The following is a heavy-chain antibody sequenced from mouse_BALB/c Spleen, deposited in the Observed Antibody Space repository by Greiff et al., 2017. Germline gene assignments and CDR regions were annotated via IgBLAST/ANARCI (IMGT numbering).Heavy chain of an antibody. D-gene: IGHD2-14*01. Sequence: QVQLKQSGAELAKPGASVKMSCKASGYTFTSYWMHWVKQRPGQGLEWIGYINPSTGYTEYNQKFKDKATLTADKSSSTAYMQLSSLTSEDSAVYYCALYRYERFAYWGQGTLVTVSA. J-gene: IGHJ3*01. V-gene: IGHV1-7*01. CDR1: GYTFTSYW. CDR3: ALYRYERFAY. CDR2: INPSTGYT.